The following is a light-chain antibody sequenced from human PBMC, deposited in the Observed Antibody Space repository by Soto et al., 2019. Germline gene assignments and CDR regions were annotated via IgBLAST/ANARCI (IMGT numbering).Light chain of an antibody. J-gene: IGKJ5*01. CDR3: QQYNNWPPVT. V-gene: IGKV3-15*01. Sequence: ETVMTQSPATLSVSPGERATLSCRASQSVSTNLAWYQQKPGQAPRLLIYGAATRATGIPARFSGSGSGTEFTLTIXSLQSXDFAVYYCQQYNNWPPVTFGQGTRLEIK. CDR2: GAA. CDR1: QSVSTN.